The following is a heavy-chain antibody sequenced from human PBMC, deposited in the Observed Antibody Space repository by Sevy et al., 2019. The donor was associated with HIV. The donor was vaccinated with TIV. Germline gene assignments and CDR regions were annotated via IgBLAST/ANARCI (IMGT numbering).Heavy chain of an antibody. Sequence: SETLSLTCTVSGGAITSGDYYWNWIRQPPGKGLEWIGYIYHSVSIFYNPSLQSRAIISQDTSKNQFSLKLSSVTAADTAVYFCARERGYTYLLMDIWGQGTPVTVSS. J-gene: IGHJ4*02. CDR2: IYHSVSI. V-gene: IGHV4-30-4*01. CDR1: GGAITSGDYY. D-gene: IGHD5-18*01. CDR3: ARERGYTYLLMDI.